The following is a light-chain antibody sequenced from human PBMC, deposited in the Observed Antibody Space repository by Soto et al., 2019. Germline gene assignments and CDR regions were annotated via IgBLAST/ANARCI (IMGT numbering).Light chain of an antibody. J-gene: IGKJ1*01. CDR3: QQYGSSPVA. Sequence: DIVLTQSPGTLSLSPGERATLSCRASQSVSSSYLAWYQQKPGQAPRLLIYDSSTRATATPSRFSGSGSGTDFTLTISRPEPEDFAVYFCQQYGSSPVAFGQGTKVEIK. V-gene: IGKV3-20*01. CDR1: QSVSSSY. CDR2: DSS.